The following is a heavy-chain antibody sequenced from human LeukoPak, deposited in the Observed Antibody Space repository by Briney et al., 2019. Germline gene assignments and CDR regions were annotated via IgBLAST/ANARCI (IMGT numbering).Heavy chain of an antibody. V-gene: IGHV3-7*03. D-gene: IGHD6-13*01. CDR2: IRHDGSTK. CDR3: ARSVPYGTTWYGRSDC. J-gene: IGHJ4*02. CDR1: GFTFSSYA. Sequence: TGGSLRLSCAASGFTFSSYAMHWVRQTPGKGLEWVANIRHDGSTKYYVDSVKGRFTISRDNAMNSLYLQMDSLRVEDTAIYYCARSVPYGTTWYGRSDCWGQGILVTVSS.